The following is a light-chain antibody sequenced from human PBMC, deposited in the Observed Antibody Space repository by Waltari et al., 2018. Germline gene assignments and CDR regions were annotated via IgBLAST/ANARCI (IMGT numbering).Light chain of an antibody. Sequence: IQMTQSPSVLSASVGDSVTISCRTSQNIYRSLAWYQQKPGKAPKLLIYDASNLEIGIPSRFSGSGSGADFTLTIRGLQPEDSATYYCQHYYDNPFTFGPGTKLDIK. CDR2: DAS. CDR3: QHYYDNPFT. V-gene: IGKV1D-13*01. J-gene: IGKJ3*01. CDR1: QNIYRS.